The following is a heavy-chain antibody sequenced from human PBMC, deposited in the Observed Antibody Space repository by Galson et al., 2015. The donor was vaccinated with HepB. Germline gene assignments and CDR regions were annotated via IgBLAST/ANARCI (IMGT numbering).Heavy chain of an antibody. CDR3: ARVRFLYDSSGYYYVGWFDP. J-gene: IGHJ5*02. CDR1: GFTFSSYS. D-gene: IGHD3-22*01. Sequence: SLRLSCAASGFTFSSYSMNWVRQAPGKGLEWVSYISSSSSTIYYADSVKGRFTISRDNAKNSLYLQMNSLRDEDTAVYYCARVRFLYDSSGYYYVGWFDPWGQGTLVTVSS. V-gene: IGHV3-48*02. CDR2: ISSSSSTI.